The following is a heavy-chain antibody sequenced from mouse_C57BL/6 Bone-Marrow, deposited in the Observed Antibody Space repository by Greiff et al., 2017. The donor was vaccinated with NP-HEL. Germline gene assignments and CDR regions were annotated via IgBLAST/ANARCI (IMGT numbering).Heavy chain of an antibody. D-gene: IGHD1-1*01. CDR3: TREFITTVYYFDY. V-gene: IGHV14-4*01. J-gene: IGHJ2*01. CDR2: IDPENGDT. Sequence: EVQLKQSGAELVRPGASVKLSCTASGFNIKDDYMHWVKQRPEQGLEWIGWIDPENGDTEYASKFQGKATITADTSSNTAYLQLSSLTSEDTAVYYCTREFITTVYYFDYWGQGTTLTVSS. CDR1: GFNIKDDY.